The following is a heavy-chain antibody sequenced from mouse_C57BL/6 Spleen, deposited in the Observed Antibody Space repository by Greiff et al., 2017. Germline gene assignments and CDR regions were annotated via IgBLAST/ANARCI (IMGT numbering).Heavy chain of an antibody. CDR2: ISSGSSTI. V-gene: IGHV5-17*01. CDR3: ASDVFAY. Sequence: EVQRVQSGGGLVKPGGSLKLSCAASGFTFSSYAMSWVRQTPEKRLEWVVYISSGSSTINYADTVKGRFTISRDKSKNTLFLQMTSLRSEDTAIYYCASDVFAYWGQGTLLTVSA. CDR1: GFTFSSYA. J-gene: IGHJ3*01.